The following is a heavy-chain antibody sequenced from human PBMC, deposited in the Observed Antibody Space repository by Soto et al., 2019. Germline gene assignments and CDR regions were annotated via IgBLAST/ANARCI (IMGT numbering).Heavy chain of an antibody. CDR2: ISYDGSNK. V-gene: IGHV3-30-3*01. D-gene: IGHD3-22*01. Sequence: PGGSLRLSCAASGFTFSSYAMHWVRQAPGKGLEWVAVISYDGSNKYYADSVKGRFTISRDNAKNSLYLQMNSLRDEDTAVYYCARDKMGVPYYYDSSGYHLDYWGQGTLVTVSS. CDR3: ARDKMGVPYYYDSSGYHLDY. J-gene: IGHJ4*02. CDR1: GFTFSSYA.